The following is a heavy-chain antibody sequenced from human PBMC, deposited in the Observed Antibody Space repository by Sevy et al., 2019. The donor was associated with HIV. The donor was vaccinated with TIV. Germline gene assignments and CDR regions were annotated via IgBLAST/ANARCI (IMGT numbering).Heavy chain of an antibody. CDR3: ARAKLPTHIVVVTAIPNWFDP. Sequence: GGSLRLSCAASGFTFSSYAMHWVRQAPGKGLEWVAVISYDGSNKYYADSVKGRFTIARDNSKNTLYLQMNSLRAEDTAWYYCARAKLPTHIVVVTAIPNWFDPWGQGTLVTVSS. D-gene: IGHD2-21*02. CDR1: GFTFSSYA. V-gene: IGHV3-30-3*01. CDR2: ISYDGSNK. J-gene: IGHJ5*02.